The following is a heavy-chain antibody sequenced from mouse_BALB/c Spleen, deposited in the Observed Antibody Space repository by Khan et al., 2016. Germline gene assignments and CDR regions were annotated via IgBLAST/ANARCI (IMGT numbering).Heavy chain of an antibody. Sequence: EVELVESGGGLVKPGGSLKLSCRASGSTFSDYYIYWVRQTPEKRLEWVATISDGFSYPYYLDSVKGRFTFSRDNAENNLYLQMSSLKSEDTDMYYCARTDGNEGYFDVWGAGTTVTVSS. CDR2: ISDGFSYP. CDR1: GSTFSDYY. V-gene: IGHV5-4*02. D-gene: IGHD2-1*01. CDR3: ARTDGNEGYFDV. J-gene: IGHJ1*01.